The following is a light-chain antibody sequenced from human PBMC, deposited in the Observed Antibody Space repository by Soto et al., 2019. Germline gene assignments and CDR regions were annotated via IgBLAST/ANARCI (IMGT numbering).Light chain of an antibody. J-gene: IGLJ2*01. CDR3: STYGGSNNLV. V-gene: IGLV2-8*01. CDR2: EVN. CDR1: SRDVGGYNY. Sequence: QSVLTQPPSASGSPGQSVTISCTGTSRDVGGYNYVSWYQQHPGKAPKLMIYEVNKRPSGVPDRFSGSKSGNTASLTVSGLQAEDEADYYCSTYGGSNNLVFGGGTKLTVL.